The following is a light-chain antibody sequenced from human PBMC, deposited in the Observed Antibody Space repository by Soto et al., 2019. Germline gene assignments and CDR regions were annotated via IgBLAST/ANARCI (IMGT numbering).Light chain of an antibody. CDR3: QQIHSTSSYT. V-gene: IGKV1-39*01. J-gene: IGKJ2*01. CDR1: QNIRNY. CDR2: AAS. Sequence: DIQMTQSPSSLSASVGDRVPITCRASQNIRNYLNWYQQRPGKTPNLLVYAASNLRSGVPSRFSGSGSGTDFTLTISSLQPEDFGTYYCQQIHSTSSYTFGQGSRVDVK.